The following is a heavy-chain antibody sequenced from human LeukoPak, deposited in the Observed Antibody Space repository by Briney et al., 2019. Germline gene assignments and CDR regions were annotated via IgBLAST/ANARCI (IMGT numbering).Heavy chain of an antibody. CDR2: ISSSGSTI. CDR1: GFTFSSYE. CDR3: ARRHTYYYYGMDV. Sequence: GGPLRLSCAASGFTFSSYEMNWVRQAPGKGLEWVSYISSSGSTIYYADSVKGRFTISRDNAKNSLYLQMNSLRAEDTAVYYCARRHTYYYYGMDVWGKGTTVTVSS. V-gene: IGHV3-48*03. J-gene: IGHJ6*04.